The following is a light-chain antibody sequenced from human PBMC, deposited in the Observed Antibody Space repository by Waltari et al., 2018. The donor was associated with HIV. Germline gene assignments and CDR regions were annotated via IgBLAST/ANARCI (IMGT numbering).Light chain of an antibody. V-gene: IGLV2-14*01. J-gene: IGLJ2*01. Sequence: QSALTQPASVSGSPGQSVTIPCTGTSSDVGAYNYVSWYQQHPGKAPKLMIYEVSNRPSGVSKRFSGSKSGNTASLTISGLQAEDEADYYCSSYTSSSTPVVFGGGTKLTVL. CDR1: SSDVGAYNY. CDR2: EVS. CDR3: SSYTSSSTPVV.